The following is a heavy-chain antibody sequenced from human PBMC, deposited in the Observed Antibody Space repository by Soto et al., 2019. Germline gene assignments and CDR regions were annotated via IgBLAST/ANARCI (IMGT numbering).Heavy chain of an antibody. V-gene: IGHV1-8*01. J-gene: IGHJ6*02. CDR1: GYTFTSYD. Sequence: QVQLVQSGAEVKKPGASVKVSCKASGYTFTSYDINWVRQATGQGLEWMGWMNPNSGNTGYAQKFQGRVTMTRNTSVSTAYRELSSRRSDDTAVYYCEKGRRGFDWLFHYYGMDVWGQGTTVTASS. CDR2: MNPNSGNT. D-gene: IGHD3-9*01. CDR3: EKGRRGFDWLFHYYGMDV.